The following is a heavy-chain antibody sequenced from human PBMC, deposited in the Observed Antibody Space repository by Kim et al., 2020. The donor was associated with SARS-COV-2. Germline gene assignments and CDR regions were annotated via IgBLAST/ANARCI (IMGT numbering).Heavy chain of an antibody. CDR1: GFTFSSYD. V-gene: IGHV3-13*04. CDR2: ISTAGDT. Sequence: GGSLRLSCAASGFTFSSYDMHWVRQATGKGLEWVSAISTAGDTYYPASVKGRFTISRENAKNSLYLQMNSLIAVDTAVYYCARRIAALYLDYGMDVWGQ. D-gene: IGHD6-13*01. CDR3: ARRIAALYLDYGMDV. J-gene: IGHJ6*02.